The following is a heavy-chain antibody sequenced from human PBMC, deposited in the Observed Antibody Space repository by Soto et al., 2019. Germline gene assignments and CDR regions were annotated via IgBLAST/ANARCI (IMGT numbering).Heavy chain of an antibody. V-gene: IGHV3-53*01. CDR3: ARDSGYDSGYYYGMDV. D-gene: IGHD5-12*01. CDR1: GFTVSSNY. J-gene: IGHJ6*02. Sequence: GGSLRLSCAASGFTVSSNYMSWVRQAPGKGLEWVSVIYSGGSTYYADSVKGRFTISRDNSKNTLYLQMNSLRAEDTAVYYCARDSGYDSGYYYGMDVWGQGTKVTVSS. CDR2: IYSGGST.